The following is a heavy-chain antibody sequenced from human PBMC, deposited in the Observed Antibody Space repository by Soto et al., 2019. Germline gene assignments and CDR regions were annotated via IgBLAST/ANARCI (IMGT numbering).Heavy chain of an antibody. D-gene: IGHD2-15*01. V-gene: IGHV3-21*01. CDR3: ARDIGYCSGGSCERTDY. CDR2: ISSSSSYI. J-gene: IGHJ4*02. Sequence: GGSLRLSCAASGFTFSSYSMNWVRQAPGKGLEWVSSISSSSSYIYYADSVKGRFTISRDNAKNSLYLQMNSLRAEDTAVYYCARDIGYCSGGSCERTDYWGQGTLVTVSS. CDR1: GFTFSSYS.